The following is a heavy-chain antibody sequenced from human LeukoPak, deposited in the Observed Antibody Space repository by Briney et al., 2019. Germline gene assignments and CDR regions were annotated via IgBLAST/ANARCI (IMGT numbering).Heavy chain of an antibody. CDR3: ARVLPWYFDL. V-gene: IGHV3-23*01. J-gene: IGHJ2*01. CDR1: GFTFSSYG. D-gene: IGHD2-2*01. CDR2: ISGSGGST. Sequence: GGSLRLSCAASGFTFSSYGMSWVRQAPGKGLEWVSAISGSGGSTYYADSVKGRLTISRDNAKNSLYLQIYSLRAEDTAVYYCARVLPWYFDLWGRGTLVTVSS.